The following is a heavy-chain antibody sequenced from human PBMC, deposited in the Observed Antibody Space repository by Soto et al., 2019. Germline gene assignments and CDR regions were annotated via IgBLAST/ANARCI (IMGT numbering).Heavy chain of an antibody. CDR2: IYYSGST. J-gene: IGHJ5*02. CDR1: GGSISSSGYY. V-gene: IGHV4-31*03. Sequence: QVQLQESGPGLVKPSQTLSLTCTVSGGSISSSGYYWSWIRQHPGKGLEWIGYIYYSGSTYYNPSLKSRVTISVDTSKNQFSLKLSSVTAADTAVYYCAGGLGIAARLDWFDPWGQGTLVTVSS. CDR3: AGGLGIAARLDWFDP. D-gene: IGHD6-6*01.